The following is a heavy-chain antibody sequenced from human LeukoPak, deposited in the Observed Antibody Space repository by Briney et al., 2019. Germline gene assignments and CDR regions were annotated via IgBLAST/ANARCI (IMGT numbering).Heavy chain of an antibody. D-gene: IGHD3-3*02. CDR2: ISYNGDGT. CDR1: GFTFSNFA. Sequence: PGGSLRLSCAASGFTFSNFAMHWVRQAPGKGLESVSGISYNGDGTYYANSVKGRFTISRDNSKNTLYLQVSSLRVEDMGVYYCARGHFWSGYTYQDYFYYMDVWGKGTAVTVSS. J-gene: IGHJ6*03. CDR3: ARGHFWSGYTYQDYFYYMDV. V-gene: IGHV3-64*01.